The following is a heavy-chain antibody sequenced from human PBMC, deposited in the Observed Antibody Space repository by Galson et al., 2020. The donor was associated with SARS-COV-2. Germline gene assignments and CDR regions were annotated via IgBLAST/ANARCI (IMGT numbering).Heavy chain of an antibody. CDR2: ISYDGKNV. CDR1: GFSFRDYR. Sequence: GGSLRLSCAASGFSFRDYRMHWVRQAPEKGLEWLADISYDGKNVNYADSVKGRFTVSRDNSENTLFLHMNSLRPEDTAVYYCANTPGFWSGSYSSYWGQGTLVSVSS. D-gene: IGHD3-3*01. J-gene: IGHJ1*01. V-gene: IGHV3-30*18. CDR3: ANTPGFWSGSYSSY.